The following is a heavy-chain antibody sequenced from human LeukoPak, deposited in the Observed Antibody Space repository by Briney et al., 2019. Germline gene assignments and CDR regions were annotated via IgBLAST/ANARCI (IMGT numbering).Heavy chain of an antibody. V-gene: IGHV3-23*04. CDR1: GFTFSTYW. D-gene: IGHD3-3*01. CDR2: ITA. CDR3: ATFGVIVRNNYLDY. J-gene: IGHJ4*02. Sequence: GESLRLSCAASGFTFSTYWMHWVRQAPGKGLDWVSSITANADSVKGRFTISRDNSRNTLYLQMSSLRAEDTGLYYCATFGVIVRNNYLDYWGQGALVAVSS.